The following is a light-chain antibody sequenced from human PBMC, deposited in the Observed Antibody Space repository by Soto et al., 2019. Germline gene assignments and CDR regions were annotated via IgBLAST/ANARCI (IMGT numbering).Light chain of an antibody. J-gene: IGKJ1*01. V-gene: IGKV1-5*03. Sequence: DIQMTQSPSPLSASVGDRVTITCRARQHVNDWLAWYQQKPVKAPKALIYKMSNLASGVPSRFSGSECITEYTLTISSLQPDDLASYYCQQYNTYSWTFGQGTKVESK. CDR3: QQYNTYSWT. CDR2: KMS. CDR1: QHVNDW.